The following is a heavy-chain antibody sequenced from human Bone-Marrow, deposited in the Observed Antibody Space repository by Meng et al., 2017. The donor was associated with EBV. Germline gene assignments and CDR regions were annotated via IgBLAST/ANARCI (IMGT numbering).Heavy chain of an antibody. V-gene: IGHV1-69*01. D-gene: IGHD3-10*01. CDR3: ASESGRGFTPDY. CDR1: GGTFNSDA. J-gene: IGHJ4*02. CDR2: LIPMSGAP. Sequence: QVPVVQSGPWGKKPGSSGKVSGWTSGGTFNSDAVSWVRQAPGQGLEWMGGLIPMSGAPHYAQKFQGRVTITADESTSTHYMDLSNLRSDDTAMYYCASESGRGFTPDYWGQGTLVTVSS.